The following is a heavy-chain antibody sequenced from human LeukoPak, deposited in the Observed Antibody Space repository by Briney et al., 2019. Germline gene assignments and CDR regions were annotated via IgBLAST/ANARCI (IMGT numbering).Heavy chain of an antibody. D-gene: IGHD6-13*01. J-gene: IGHJ4*02. V-gene: IGHV3-30*02. Sequence: GGSLRLSCAASGFTFSTYGMHWVRQAPGKGLEWVTFIQYDGSVKLYGDSVKGRFTISRDNSKNTLYLQMNSLRVEDTAVYYCARDPGIAAAGTVGYFDSWGQGILVTVSS. CDR3: ARDPGIAAAGTVGYFDS. CDR1: GFTFSTYG. CDR2: IQYDGSVK.